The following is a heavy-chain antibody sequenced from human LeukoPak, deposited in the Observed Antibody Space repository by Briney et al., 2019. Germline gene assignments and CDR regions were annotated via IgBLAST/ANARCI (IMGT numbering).Heavy chain of an antibody. CDR2: INWNGGST. J-gene: IGHJ4*02. D-gene: IGHD1-26*01. Sequence: PGGSLRLSCAASGITVSSNYMSWVRQAPGKGLEWVSGINWNGGSTGYADSVKGRFTISRDNAKNSLYLQMNSLRAEDTALYHCARGMGATDLTLYFDYWGQGTLVTVSS. CDR3: ARGMGATDLTLYFDY. CDR1: GITVSSNY. V-gene: IGHV3-20*01.